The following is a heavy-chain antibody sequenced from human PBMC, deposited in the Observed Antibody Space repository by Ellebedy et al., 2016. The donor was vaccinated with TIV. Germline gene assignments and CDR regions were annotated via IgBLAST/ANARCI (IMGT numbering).Heavy chain of an antibody. CDR2: INHSGST. D-gene: IGHD6-13*01. V-gene: IGHV4-34*01. CDR1: GGSFSGYY. CDR3: ARLAAAGTYDAHYYYGMDV. J-gene: IGHJ6*02. Sequence: SETLSLTXAVYGGSFSGYYWSWIRQPPGKGLEWIGEINHSGSTNYNPSLKSRVTISVDTSKNQFSLKLSSVTAADTAVYYCARLAAAGTYDAHYYYGMDVWGQGTTVTVSS.